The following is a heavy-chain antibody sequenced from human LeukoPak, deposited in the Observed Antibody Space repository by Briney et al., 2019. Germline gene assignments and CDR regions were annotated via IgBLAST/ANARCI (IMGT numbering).Heavy chain of an antibody. CDR1: GFTFSNYA. Sequence: GGSLRLSCAASGFTFSNYAMSWVRQAPGKGLDWVSAISGSGVSTYYADSVKGRVTISRDNSKNTLYLQMNSLRAEDTAVHYCAKGLTIFGVALYYYYAMDVWGQGTTVTVSS. CDR2: ISGSGVST. CDR3: AKGLTIFGVALYYYYAMDV. J-gene: IGHJ6*02. D-gene: IGHD3-3*01. V-gene: IGHV3-23*01.